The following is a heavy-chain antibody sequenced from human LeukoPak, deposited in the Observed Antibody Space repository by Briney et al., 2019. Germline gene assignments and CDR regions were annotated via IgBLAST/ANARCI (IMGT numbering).Heavy chain of an antibody. J-gene: IGHJ4*02. Sequence: GRSLRLSCAASGFTFSSYAMHWVRQAPGKGLEWVAVISYDGSNKYYADSVKGRFTISRDNSKNTLYLQMNSLRAEDTAVYYCARENYGSGSYYNGPLDYWGQGTLVTVSS. V-gene: IGHV3-30-3*01. CDR3: ARENYGSGSYYNGPLDY. CDR1: GFTFSSYA. CDR2: ISYDGSNK. D-gene: IGHD3-10*01.